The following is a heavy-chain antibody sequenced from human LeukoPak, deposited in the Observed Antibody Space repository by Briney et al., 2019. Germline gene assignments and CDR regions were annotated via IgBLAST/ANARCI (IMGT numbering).Heavy chain of an antibody. J-gene: IGHJ4*02. CDR1: GGSISSYY. V-gene: IGHV4-59*08. Sequence: ETSETLSLTCTVSGGSISSYYWSWIRRPPGKGLEWIGYIYYSGSTNYNPSLKSRVTISVDTSKNQFSLKLSSVTAADTAVYYCARLPNPYYYDSSGYFDYWGQGTLVTVSS. CDR3: ARLPNPYYYDSSGYFDY. CDR2: IYYSGST. D-gene: IGHD3-22*01.